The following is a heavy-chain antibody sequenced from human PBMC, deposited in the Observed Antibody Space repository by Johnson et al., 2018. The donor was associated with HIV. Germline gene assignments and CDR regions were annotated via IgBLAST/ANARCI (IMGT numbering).Heavy chain of an antibody. V-gene: IGHV3-48*03. CDR1: GFTFSSYE. CDR3: ARAAYSSSWYGGAFDI. D-gene: IGHD6-13*01. CDR2: ISSSGSTI. J-gene: IGHJ3*02. Sequence: VQLVESGGGLVQPGGSLRLSCAASGFTFSSYEMNWVRQAPGKGLEWVSYISSSGSTIYYADSVKGRFTISRDNSKNTLYLQMNSLRPEDTAVYYCARAAYSSSWYGGAFDIWGQGTMVTVSS.